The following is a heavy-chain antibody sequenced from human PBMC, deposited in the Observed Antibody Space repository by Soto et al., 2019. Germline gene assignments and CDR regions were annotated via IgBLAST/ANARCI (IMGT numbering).Heavy chain of an antibody. CDR2: ISYDGSNK. CDR3: ARDFIHYYYGMDV. Sequence: GGSLRLSCAASGFTFSSYAMHWVRQAPGKGLEWVAVISYDGSNKYYADSVKGRFTISRDNSKNTLYLQMNSLRAEDTAVYYCARDFIHYYYGMDVWGQGTTVTVSS. V-gene: IGHV3-30-3*01. CDR1: GFTFSSYA. J-gene: IGHJ6*02.